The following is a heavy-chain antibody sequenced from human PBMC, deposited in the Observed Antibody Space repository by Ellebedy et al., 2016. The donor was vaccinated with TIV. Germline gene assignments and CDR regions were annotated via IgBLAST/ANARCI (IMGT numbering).Heavy chain of an antibody. Sequence: GESLKTSCAGSGFSFNTYWINWVRQAPGKGLEWVALIKQEGSEKKYVNSVKGRFTISRDNAKSSVYLQMNDLRVEDTAMYYCEGDPGWLHGAWGQGTLVTVSS. J-gene: IGHJ5*02. CDR2: IKQEGSEK. CDR1: GFSFNTYW. V-gene: IGHV3-7*01. CDR3: EGDPGWLHGA. D-gene: IGHD5-12*01.